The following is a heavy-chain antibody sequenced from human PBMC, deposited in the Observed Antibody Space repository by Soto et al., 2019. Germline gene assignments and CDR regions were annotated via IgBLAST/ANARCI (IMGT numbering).Heavy chain of an antibody. J-gene: IGHJ4*02. V-gene: IGHV4-4*03. CDR1: GAPVGSTKG. CDR3: AKLKTYDILNKSDY. CDR2: IYDSGST. Sequence: PATVTLTSTISGAPVGSTKGRSGVRQSPGKGLEWIGEIYDSGSTNYNPSLKSRVTISLDKSKNQFSLKLSSVNAADTAVYYCAKLKTYDILNKSDYWGQGSLVTVSS. D-gene: IGHD3-9*01.